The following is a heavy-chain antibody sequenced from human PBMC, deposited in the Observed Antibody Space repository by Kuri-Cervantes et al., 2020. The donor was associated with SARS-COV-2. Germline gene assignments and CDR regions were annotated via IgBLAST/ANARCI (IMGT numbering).Heavy chain of an antibody. CDR3: ARTGPSKERSGYYYWYFDL. J-gene: IGHJ2*01. CDR2: IYYSGST. D-gene: IGHD3-22*01. CDR1: GASISSDY. V-gene: IGHV4-59*08. Sequence: SETLSLTCTVSGASISSDYWSWIRQSPGKGLEWIGYIYYSGSTNYNPSLKSRVTISVDTSKNQFSLKLSSVTAADTAVYYCARTGPSKERSGYYYWYFDLWGRGTLVTVSS.